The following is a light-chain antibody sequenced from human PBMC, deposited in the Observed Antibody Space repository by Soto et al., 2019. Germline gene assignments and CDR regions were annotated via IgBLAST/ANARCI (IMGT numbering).Light chain of an antibody. CDR1: QSAGTN. CDR2: GAS. V-gene: IGKV3-15*01. CDR3: QQYNDWPLLT. J-gene: IGKJ4*01. Sequence: EIVMSQSPVTLSVSPGGGATLSCRASQSAGTNLAWYQQQPGQPPRLLIYGASIRATGVPARFSGSGSGTESTLTISSLQSEDFAVYYCQQYNDWPLLTFGGGTKVEIE.